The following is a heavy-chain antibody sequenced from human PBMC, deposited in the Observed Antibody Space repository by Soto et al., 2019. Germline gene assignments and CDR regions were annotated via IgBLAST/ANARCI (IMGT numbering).Heavy chain of an antibody. V-gene: IGHV3-33*01. J-gene: IGHJ6*02. CDR2: IWYDGSNK. CDR3: ARVFNPYYYYGMDV. CDR1: GFTFSSYG. Sequence: QVQLVESGGGVVQPGRSLRLSCAASGFTFSSYGMHWVRQAPGKGLEWVAVIWYDGSNKYYADSVKGRFTISRDNSKNTLYLQMNSLRAEDTAVYYCARVFNPYYYYGMDVWGQGTTLTVSS.